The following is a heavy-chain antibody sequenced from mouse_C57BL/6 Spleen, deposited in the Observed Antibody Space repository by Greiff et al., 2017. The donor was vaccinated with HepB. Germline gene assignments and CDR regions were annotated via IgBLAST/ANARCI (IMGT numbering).Heavy chain of an antibody. CDR1: GYTFTSYW. Sequence: VQLQQSGTELVKPGASVKLSCKASGYTFTSYWMHWVKQRPGQGLEWIGNINPSNGGTNYNEKFKSKATLTVDKSSSTAYMQLSSLTYEDSAGYYCARRAEAYSFDYWGQGTTLTVSS. V-gene: IGHV1-53*01. CDR3: ARRAEAYSFDY. CDR2: INPSNGGT. J-gene: IGHJ2*01. D-gene: IGHD3-1*01.